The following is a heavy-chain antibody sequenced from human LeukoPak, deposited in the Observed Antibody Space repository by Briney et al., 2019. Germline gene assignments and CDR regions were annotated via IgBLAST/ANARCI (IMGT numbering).Heavy chain of an antibody. Sequence: GESLKISCTGSGYNFTIYWIGWVRQMPGKGLEWMGLTYPVDSDTRYNPSFQGQVTISADKSISTAYLQWSSLKASDTAMYYCATSTHCSGGSCYPDYWGQGTLVTVSS. J-gene: IGHJ4*02. V-gene: IGHV5-51*01. D-gene: IGHD2-15*01. CDR2: TYPVDSDT. CDR1: GYNFTIYW. CDR3: ATSTHCSGGSCYPDY.